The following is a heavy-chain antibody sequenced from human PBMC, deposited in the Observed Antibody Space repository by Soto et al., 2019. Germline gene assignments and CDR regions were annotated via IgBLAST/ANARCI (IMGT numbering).Heavy chain of an antibody. Sequence: NPSETLSLTCTVSGGSISPYYWSWIRQPPGKGLEWLGYIYYRGSTDYNPSLKSRVTISVDTSKNQFSLNLSSVTAADTAVYYCARDLRFQGHDYADYLGYGMDVWGQGTTVTVSS. CDR3: ARDLRFQGHDYADYLGYGMDV. J-gene: IGHJ6*02. CDR2: IYYRGST. D-gene: IGHD4-17*01. V-gene: IGHV4-59*01. CDR1: GGSISPYY.